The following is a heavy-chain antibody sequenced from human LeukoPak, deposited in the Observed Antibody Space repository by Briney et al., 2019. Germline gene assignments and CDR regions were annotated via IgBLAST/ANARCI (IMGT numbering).Heavy chain of an antibody. CDR1: GFTFSSYS. J-gene: IGHJ4*02. Sequence: GGSLRLSCAASGFTFSSYSMNWVRQATGKGLEWVSSISSSSSYIYYADSVKGRFTISRDNAKNSLYLQMNSLRAEDTAVYCCARVYSSSKRYFDYWGQGTLVTVSS. CDR2: ISSSSSYI. D-gene: IGHD6-6*01. V-gene: IGHV3-21*01. CDR3: ARVYSSSKRYFDY.